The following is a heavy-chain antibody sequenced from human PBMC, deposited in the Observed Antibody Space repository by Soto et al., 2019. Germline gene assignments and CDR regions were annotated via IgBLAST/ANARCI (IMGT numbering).Heavy chain of an antibody. CDR3: ARVLVVADLDTFDI. CDR1: GGTFSSYT. V-gene: IGHV1-69*02. CDR2: IIPILGIA. Sequence: ASVKVSCEASGGTFSSYTISCVRQAPGQGLEWMGRIIPILGIANYAQKFQGRVTITADKSTSTAYMELSSLRSEDTAVYYCARVLVVADLDTFDIWGQGTMVTVSS. D-gene: IGHD2-15*01. J-gene: IGHJ3*02.